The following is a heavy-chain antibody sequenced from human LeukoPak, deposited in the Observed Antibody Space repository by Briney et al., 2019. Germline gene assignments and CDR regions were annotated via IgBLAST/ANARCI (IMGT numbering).Heavy chain of an antibody. CDR2: ISGSGGGT. Sequence: GGSLRLSCAASGFTFSSYAMSWVRQAQGKGLEWVSAISGSGGGTYYADSVKGRFTISRDNSKNTLYLQMNSLRAEDAALYYCAKGRYCGGDCYSFCDYWGQATLVTVSS. CDR3: AKGRYCGGDCYSFCDY. D-gene: IGHD2-21*02. J-gene: IGHJ4*02. V-gene: IGHV3-23*01. CDR1: GFTFSSYA.